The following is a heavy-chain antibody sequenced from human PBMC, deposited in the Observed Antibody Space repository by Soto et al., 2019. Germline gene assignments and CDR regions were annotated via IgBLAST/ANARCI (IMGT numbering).Heavy chain of an antibody. CDR2: IIPIFGTV. CDR3: ARDYHPPERRADIMRWDV. Sequence: GASVKVSCTASGGTFSSYAVSWVRQAPGQGLEWMGGIIPIFGTVIYAQQFQGRVTITADESTKTAYMELRSLRFEDMAVYSCARDYHPPERRADIMRWDVWCEGTTVTVS. V-gene: IGHV1-69*13. D-gene: IGHD2-15*01. J-gene: IGHJ6*02. CDR1: GGTFSSYA.